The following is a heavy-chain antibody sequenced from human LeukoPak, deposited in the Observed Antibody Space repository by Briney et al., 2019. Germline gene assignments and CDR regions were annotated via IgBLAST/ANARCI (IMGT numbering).Heavy chain of an antibody. Sequence: GGSLRLSCAASGFTFSSYWMNWARQAPGKGLEWVASINHNGNVNYYVDSVKGRFTISRDNAKNSLYLQMSNLRDEDTAVYYCARDRVGATAGRYYYGMDVWGQGTTVTVSS. CDR2: INHNGNVN. J-gene: IGHJ6*02. D-gene: IGHD1-26*01. CDR3: ARDRVGATAGRYYYGMDV. CDR1: GFTFSSYW. V-gene: IGHV3-7*01.